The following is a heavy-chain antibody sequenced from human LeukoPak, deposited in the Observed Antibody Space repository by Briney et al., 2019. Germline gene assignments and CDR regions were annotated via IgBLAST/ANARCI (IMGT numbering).Heavy chain of an antibody. J-gene: IGHJ4*02. Sequence: NSGESLRLSCVASGLTFNHAWMSWVRQAPGRGLEWIGRSKCQAGGGTMDYAAPVIGRFTISRDDSKNTVYLQMNSLKTEDTAMYYCTTLSYVGGDWGQGTLVTVSS. CDR2: SKCQAGGGTM. D-gene: IGHD3-10*02. CDR3: TTLSYVGGD. V-gene: IGHV3-15*01. CDR1: GLTFNHAW.